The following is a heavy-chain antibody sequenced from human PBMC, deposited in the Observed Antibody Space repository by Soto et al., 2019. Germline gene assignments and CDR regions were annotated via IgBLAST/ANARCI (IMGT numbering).Heavy chain of an antibody. Sequence: SETLSLTCAVYGGSFSGYYWSWIRQPPGKGLEWLGGINHSGSTNYNPSLKSRATISVDTSKNQFSLKLSSVTAADTSVYYCARGRAARYSYGDYYGMDVWGQGTTVTVSS. CDR3: ARGRAARYSYGDYYGMDV. CDR1: GGSFSGYY. J-gene: IGHJ6*02. CDR2: INHSGST. D-gene: IGHD5-18*01. V-gene: IGHV4-34*01.